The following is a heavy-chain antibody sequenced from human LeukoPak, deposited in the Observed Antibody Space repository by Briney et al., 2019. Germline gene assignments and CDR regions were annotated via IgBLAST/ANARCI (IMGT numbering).Heavy chain of an antibody. D-gene: IGHD5-24*01. CDR1: GYTFTSYD. CDR3: ARDKARGMATTPDY. V-gene: IGHV1-8*01. J-gene: IGHJ4*02. CDR2: MNPNSGNT. Sequence: GASVKVSCKASGYTFTSYDINWVRQATGQGLEWMGWMNPNSGNTGYAQKFQGRVTMTRNTSISTAYMELSSLRSEDTAVYYCARDKARGMATTPDYWGQGTLVTVSS.